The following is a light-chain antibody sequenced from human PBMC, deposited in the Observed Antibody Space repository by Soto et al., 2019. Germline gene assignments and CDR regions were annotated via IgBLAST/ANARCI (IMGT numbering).Light chain of an antibody. Sequence: QSVLTQPPSVSGAPGQRVNISCTGSSSNIGAGYDVHWYQQLPGTAPKLLIYGTSNRPSGVPDRFSCSKSGTSASLAITGLQAEDEADYYCQSYDSSLSGLFVGGTKLTVL. CDR3: QSYDSSLSGL. CDR2: GTS. J-gene: IGLJ2*01. CDR1: SSNIGAGYD. V-gene: IGLV1-40*01.